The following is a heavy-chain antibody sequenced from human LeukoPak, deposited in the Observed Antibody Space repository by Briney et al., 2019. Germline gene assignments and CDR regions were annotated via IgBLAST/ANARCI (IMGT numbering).Heavy chain of an antibody. V-gene: IGHV4-59*01. CDR3: ARGDVTTRVTCWYFDL. D-gene: IGHD4-17*01. CDR2: IYYSGST. CDR1: GGSISSYY. Sequence: SETLSLTCTVSGGSISSYYWSWIRQPPGEGLEWIGYIYYSGSTNYNPSLKSRVTISVDTSKNQFSLKLSSVTAADTAVYYCARGDVTTRVTCWYFDLWGRGTLVTVSS. J-gene: IGHJ2*01.